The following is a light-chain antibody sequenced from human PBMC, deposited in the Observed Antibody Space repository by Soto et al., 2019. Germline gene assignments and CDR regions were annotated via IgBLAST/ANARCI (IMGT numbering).Light chain of an antibody. J-gene: IGKJ1*01. CDR1: QSISNW. CDR3: QQYDSYPRT. Sequence: DIPMTQSPSTLSASVGDRVTITCRASQSISNWLAWYQQKPGKAPKLLIYKASSLESGVPSRFSGSGSGTEFTLSIRSLQPDDFATYYCQQYDSYPRTFGKGTKVEIK. V-gene: IGKV1-5*03. CDR2: KAS.